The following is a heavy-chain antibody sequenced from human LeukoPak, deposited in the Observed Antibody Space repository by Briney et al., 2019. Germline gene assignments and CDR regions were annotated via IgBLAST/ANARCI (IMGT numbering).Heavy chain of an antibody. CDR3: ATLGYDYVLYYFDY. V-gene: IGHV1-24*01. CDR2: FNPEDGET. Sequence: ASVKVSCKASGYTFTGYYMHWVRQAPGKGLEWMGGFNPEDGETIYAQKFQGRVTMTEDTSTDTAYMELSSLRSEDTAVYYCATLGYDYVLYYFDYWGQGTLVTVSS. J-gene: IGHJ4*02. D-gene: IGHD3-16*01. CDR1: GYTFTGYY.